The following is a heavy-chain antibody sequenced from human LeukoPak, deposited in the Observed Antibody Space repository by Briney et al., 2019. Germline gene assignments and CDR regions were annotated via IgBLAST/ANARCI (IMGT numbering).Heavy chain of an antibody. Sequence: PGGSLRLSCAASGFTFSNYAMSWVRQAPGKGLEWVSAISSSSSGTYYPDSVRGRFTISRDNSKNTLYLQMNSLRAEDTAVYYCAKWAVLLWFGESSSGYYFDYWGQGALVTVSS. CDR1: GFTFSNYA. CDR3: AKWAVLLWFGESSSGYYFDY. V-gene: IGHV3-23*01. CDR2: ISSSSSGT. D-gene: IGHD3-10*01. J-gene: IGHJ4*02.